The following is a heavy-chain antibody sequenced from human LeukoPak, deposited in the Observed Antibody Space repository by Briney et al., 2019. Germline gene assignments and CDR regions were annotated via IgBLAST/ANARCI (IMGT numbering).Heavy chain of an antibody. CDR3: AKIIRYQLLSPGWNYYYFDY. CDR1: GFTFSSYA. J-gene: IGHJ4*02. CDR2: ISGSGGST. D-gene: IGHD2-2*01. Sequence: PGGSLRLSCAASGFTFSSYAMSWVRQAPGKGLEWVSAISGSGGSTYYADSVKGRFTISRDNSKSTLYLQMNSLRAEDTAVYYCAKIIRYQLLSPGWNYYYFDYWGQGTLVTVSS. V-gene: IGHV3-23*01.